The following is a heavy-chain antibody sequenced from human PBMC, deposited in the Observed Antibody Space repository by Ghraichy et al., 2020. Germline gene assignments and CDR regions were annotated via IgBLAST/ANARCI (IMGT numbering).Heavy chain of an antibody. CDR1: GGSFSGYY. CDR3: ARRIYDGSAYYYVDS. CDR2: INHSGST. V-gene: IGHV4-34*01. Sequence: SETLSLTCAVYGGSFSGYYWSWIRQPPGKGLEWIGEINHSGSTNYNPSLKSRVTISVDTSKNQFSLKLSSVTAADTAVYYCARRIYDGSAYYYVDSWGQGTLVTVSP. J-gene: IGHJ4*02. D-gene: IGHD3-22*01.